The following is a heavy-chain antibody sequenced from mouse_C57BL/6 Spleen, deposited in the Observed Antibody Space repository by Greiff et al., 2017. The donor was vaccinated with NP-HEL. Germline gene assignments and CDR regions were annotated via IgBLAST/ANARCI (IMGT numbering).Heavy chain of an antibody. V-gene: IGHV1-5*01. CDR2: IYPGNSDT. J-gene: IGHJ1*03. CDR3: TRRRELFITTVVAPGWYFDV. Sequence: EVQLQQSGTVLARPGASVKMSCKTSGYTFTSYWMHWVKQRPGQGLEWIGAIYPGNSDTSYNQKFKGKAKLTAVTSASTAYMELSSLTNEDSAVYYCTRRRELFITTVVAPGWYFDVWGTGTTVTVSS. D-gene: IGHD1-1*01. CDR1: GYTFTSYW.